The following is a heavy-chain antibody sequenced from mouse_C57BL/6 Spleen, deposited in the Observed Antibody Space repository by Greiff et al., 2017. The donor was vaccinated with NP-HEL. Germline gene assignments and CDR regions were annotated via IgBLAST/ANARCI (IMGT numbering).Heavy chain of an antibody. CDR3: AREGLGIAY. V-gene: IGHV1-50*01. J-gene: IGHJ3*01. D-gene: IGHD2-4*01. CDR1: GYTFTSYW. CDR2: IDPSDSYT. Sequence: VQLQQPGAELVKPGASVKLSCKASGYTFTSYWMQWVKQRPGQGLEWIGEIDPSDSYTNYNQKFKGKATLTVDTSSSTAYMQLSSLTSEDSAVYYCAREGLGIAYWGQGTLVTVSA.